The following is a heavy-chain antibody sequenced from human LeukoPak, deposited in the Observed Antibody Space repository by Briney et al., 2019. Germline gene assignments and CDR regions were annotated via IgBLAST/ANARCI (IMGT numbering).Heavy chain of an antibody. Sequence: SGTLSLTCAVSGGSINSNNWWSWVRQPPGKGLEWIGYIYHSGSTYYNPSLKSRVTISVDTSKNQFSLKLSSVTAADAAVYYCARAYGDWGESWFDYWGQGTLVTVSS. V-gene: IGHV4-4*02. CDR1: GGSINSNNW. CDR3: ARAYGDWGESWFDY. J-gene: IGHJ4*02. D-gene: IGHD4-17*01. CDR2: IYHSGST.